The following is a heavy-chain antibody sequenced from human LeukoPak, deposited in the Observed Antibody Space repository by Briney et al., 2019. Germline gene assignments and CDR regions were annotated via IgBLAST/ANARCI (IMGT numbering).Heavy chain of an antibody. Sequence: ASVIVSCKASGYTFTTYEIHWVRQATGQGLEWMGWMNPNSGNTGYAQTFHGRVIITRNPSINTAYMELNSLRSDDTAVYHCARGASRSFDYWGQGTLVTVSS. V-gene: IGHV1-8*01. CDR1: GYTFTTYE. CDR2: MNPNSGNT. CDR3: ARGASRSFDY. J-gene: IGHJ4*02.